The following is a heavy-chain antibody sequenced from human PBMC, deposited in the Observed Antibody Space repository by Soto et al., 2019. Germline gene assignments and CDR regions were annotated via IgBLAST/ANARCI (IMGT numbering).Heavy chain of an antibody. CDR2: IFPRDFDV. V-gene: IGHV5-51*01. J-gene: IGHJ5*01. CDR3: ARLVSLLQPIDS. CDR1: GYTFTNYW. Sequence: GESLKISCQTSGYTFTNYWIGWVRQMPGGGLEWLGLIFPRDFDVRYSPSFEGQVTISADRSTATASLQWRSLEASDSALYFCARLVSLLQPIDSWGQGTPVTVSS. D-gene: IGHD4-4*01.